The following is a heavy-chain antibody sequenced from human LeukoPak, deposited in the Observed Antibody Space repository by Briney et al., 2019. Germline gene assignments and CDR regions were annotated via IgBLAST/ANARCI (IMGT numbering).Heavy chain of an antibody. CDR1: GFTVSSIH. J-gene: IGHJ5*02. CDR3: IRDFRSADL. CDR2: TYTGGNS. V-gene: IGHV3-53*01. Sequence: GGSLRLSCAASGFTVSSIHMVWVRQASGKGLEWVSVTYTGGNSYYADSVKGRFIISRDISKNTLYLQMNSLSVEDTATYYCIRDFRSADLWGQGTLVTVTS.